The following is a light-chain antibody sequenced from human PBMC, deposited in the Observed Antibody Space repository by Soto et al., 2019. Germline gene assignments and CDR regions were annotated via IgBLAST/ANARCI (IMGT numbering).Light chain of an antibody. Sequence: IGLTQSPATLSVSPGETTRLSFRASQSINSDVAWYQQKVGQTPRLLIHGASTRATGIPDRFTGSGSGTDFTLTINRVEPEDFAVYFCQQYAGSPRTFGQGTKVDIK. J-gene: IGKJ1*01. CDR1: QSINSD. CDR3: QQYAGSPRT. V-gene: IGKV3-20*01. CDR2: GAS.